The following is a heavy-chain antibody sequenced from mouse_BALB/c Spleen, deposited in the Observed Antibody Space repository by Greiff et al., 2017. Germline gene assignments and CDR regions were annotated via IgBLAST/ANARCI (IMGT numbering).Heavy chain of an antibody. D-gene: IGHD2-4*01. CDR2: IWAGGST. V-gene: IGHV2-9*02. Sequence: QVQLQQSGPGLVQPSQSLSITCTVSGFSLTSYGVHWVRQPPGKGLEWLGVIWAGGSTNYNSALMSRLSISKDNSKSQVFLKMNSLQTDDTAMYDCARGGLRRDYYAMDYWGQGTSVTVSS. CDR3: ARGGLRRDYYAMDY. J-gene: IGHJ4*01. CDR1: GFSLTSYG.